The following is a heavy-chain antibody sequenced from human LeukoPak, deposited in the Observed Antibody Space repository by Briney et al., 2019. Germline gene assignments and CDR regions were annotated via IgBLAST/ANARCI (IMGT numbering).Heavy chain of an antibody. CDR2: IHPSAATT. CDR1: GYTFTSNY. Sequence: GASVKVSCKASGYTFTSNYIHWVRQAPGQGPEWMGLIHPSAATTSYAQKFQGRVTMTRDMSTSTVHMDLMSLTSEDTAVYYCARGQYDFWSSDENCFDSWGQGTLVTVSS. CDR3: ARGQYDFWSSDENCFDS. J-gene: IGHJ5*01. D-gene: IGHD3-3*01. V-gene: IGHV1-46*01.